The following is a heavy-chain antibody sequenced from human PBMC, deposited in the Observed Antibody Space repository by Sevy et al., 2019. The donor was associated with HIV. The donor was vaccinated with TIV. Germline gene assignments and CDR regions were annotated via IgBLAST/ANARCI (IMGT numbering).Heavy chain of an antibody. Sequence: ASVKVSCKPSGYTFTTFGINWVRQAPGQGLEWMAWINIYNGNTIYAQNLQGRVTLTRDTSTNTAYMELRSQTSDDAAVYYCARMRNLGEPSDPWGQGALVTVSS. V-gene: IGHV1-18*01. CDR1: GYTFTTFG. D-gene: IGHD3-16*01. CDR3: ARMRNLGEPSDP. J-gene: IGHJ5*02. CDR2: INIYNGNT.